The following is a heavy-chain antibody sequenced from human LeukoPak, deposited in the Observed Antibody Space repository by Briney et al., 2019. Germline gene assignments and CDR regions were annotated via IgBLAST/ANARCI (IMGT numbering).Heavy chain of an antibody. CDR3: ARDSSRLDAFDI. D-gene: IGHD6-13*01. Sequence: SETLSLTCAVYGGSFSGYYWSWIRQPPGKGLEWIGYIYYSGSTYYNPSLKSRVTISVDTSKNQFSLKLSSVTAADTAVYYCARDSSRLDAFDIWGQGTMVTVSS. CDR1: GGSFSGYY. J-gene: IGHJ3*02. CDR2: IYYSGST. V-gene: IGHV4-34*11.